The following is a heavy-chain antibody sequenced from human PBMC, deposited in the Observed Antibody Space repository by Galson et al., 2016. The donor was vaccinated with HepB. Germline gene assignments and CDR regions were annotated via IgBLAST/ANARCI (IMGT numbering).Heavy chain of an antibody. V-gene: IGHV3-74*01. D-gene: IGHD5-18*01. J-gene: IGHJ4*02. Sequence: SCAAYWFCTSSYWIDWVRQAPGKGMVWVSRINGDVSSTSYADYVKGRFTISRDNAKNTLYLQMNSLRAEDTAVYFCARRDIPMANDYWGQGVLVTVSS. CDR2: INGDVSST. CDR1: WFCTSSYW. CDR3: ARRDIPMANDY.